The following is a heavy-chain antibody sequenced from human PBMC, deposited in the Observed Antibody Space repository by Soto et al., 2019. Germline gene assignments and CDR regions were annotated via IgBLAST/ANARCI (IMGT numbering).Heavy chain of an antibody. CDR1: GFTFSSYD. CDR2: IGTAGDT. Sequence: PGGSLRLSCAASGFTFSSYDMHWVRQATGKGLEWVSAIGTAGDTYYPGSVKGRFTISRENAKNSLYLQMNSLRAGDTAVYYCARGMKGHCSSTSCYAPPGYWGQGTLVTVSS. D-gene: IGHD2-2*01. CDR3: ARGMKGHCSSTSCYAPPGY. J-gene: IGHJ4*02. V-gene: IGHV3-13*01.